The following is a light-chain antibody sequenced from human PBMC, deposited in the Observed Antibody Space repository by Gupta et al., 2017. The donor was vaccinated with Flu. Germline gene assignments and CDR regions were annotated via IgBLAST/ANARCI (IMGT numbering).Light chain of an antibody. V-gene: IGLV3-21*02. CDR2: DDS. Sequence: SSVLPQPPSVSVAPGQTANITCGGDNVGRKRVHWYQQKPGQAPVLVVYDDSNRPSGIPERFSGSNSGNTATLTISKVEAGDEADYYCQVWHISRDYLRAVVGGTRLTVL. J-gene: IGLJ2*01. CDR1: NVGRKR. CDR3: QVWHISRDYLRA.